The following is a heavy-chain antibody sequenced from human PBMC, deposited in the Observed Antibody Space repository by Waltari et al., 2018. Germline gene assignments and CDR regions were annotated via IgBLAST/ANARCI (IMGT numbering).Heavy chain of an antibody. Sequence: QVQLQESGPGLVKPSETLSLTCTVSGGSISSYYWSWIRQPPGKGLEWIGYIYYSGSTNYNPSLKSRVTISVDTSKNQFSLKLSSVTAADTAVYYCARCPGIAAALSYYYYMDVWGKGTTVTVSS. CDR1: GGSISSYY. CDR2: IYYSGST. CDR3: ARCPGIAAALSYYYYMDV. J-gene: IGHJ6*03. V-gene: IGHV4-59*01. D-gene: IGHD6-13*01.